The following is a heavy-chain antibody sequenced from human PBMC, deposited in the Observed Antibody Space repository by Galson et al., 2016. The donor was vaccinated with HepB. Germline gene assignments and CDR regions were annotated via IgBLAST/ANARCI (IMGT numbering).Heavy chain of an antibody. CDR1: GGTFSNYR. CDR2: IIPVSRTP. Sequence: SVKVSCKASGGTFSNYRIDWVRQAPGQGLEWMGGIIPVSRTPNYAQKFQVRVTITADESTSSSYMEVKSLKSEDTAVYYCARGGPSNQALLFPEPLRTWGQGTLVTVSS. V-gene: IGHV1-69*13. J-gene: IGHJ4*02. CDR3: ARGGPSNQALLFPEPLRT. D-gene: IGHD2-21*02.